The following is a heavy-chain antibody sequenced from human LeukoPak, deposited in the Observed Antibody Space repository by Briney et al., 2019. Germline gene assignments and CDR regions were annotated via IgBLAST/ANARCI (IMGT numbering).Heavy chain of an antibody. CDR1: GFTFSSYS. J-gene: IGHJ3*02. D-gene: IGHD2-15*01. CDR3: ARGYSRAAFDI. CDR2: ISSSSSYI. Sequence: GGSLRLSCAASGFTFSSYSMNWVRQAPGKGLEWVPSISSSSSYIYYADSVKGRFTISRDNAKNSLYLQMNSLRAEDTALYYCARGYSRAAFDIWGQGTVVAVSS. V-gene: IGHV3-21*01.